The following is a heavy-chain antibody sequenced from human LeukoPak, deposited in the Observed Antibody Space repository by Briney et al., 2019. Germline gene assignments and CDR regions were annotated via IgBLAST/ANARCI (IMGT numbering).Heavy chain of an antibody. J-gene: IGHJ4*02. V-gene: IGHV4-34*01. Sequence: SETLSLTCAVYGGSFSGYYWSWIRQPPGKGLEWIGEINHSGSTNYNPSLKSRVTMSVDTSKNQFSLKLSSVTAADTAVYYCARGDDPMHLRSPYFDYWGQGTLVTVSS. CDR3: ARGDDPMHLRSPYFDY. CDR1: GGSFSGYY. D-gene: IGHD3-3*01. CDR2: INHSGST.